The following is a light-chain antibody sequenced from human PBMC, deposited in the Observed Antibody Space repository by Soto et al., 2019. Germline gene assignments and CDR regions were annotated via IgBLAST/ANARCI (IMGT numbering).Light chain of an antibody. Sequence: DIVMTQSPLSLPVTPGEPASISCRSSQSLLHSNGYNYLDWYLQKPGQSPQLLIYLGSNRASGVPERISGSGSGTDFTLKISRVEAEDVGVYYCMQALQTPWTFGQGPKVEIK. J-gene: IGKJ1*01. CDR2: LGS. V-gene: IGKV2-28*01. CDR1: QSLLHSNGYNY. CDR3: MQALQTPWT.